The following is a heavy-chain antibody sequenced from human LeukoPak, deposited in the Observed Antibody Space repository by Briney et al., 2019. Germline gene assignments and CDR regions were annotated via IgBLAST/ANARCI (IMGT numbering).Heavy chain of an antibody. Sequence: ASVKVSCKASGYTFTGYYMHWVRQAPGQGLEWMGWINPNSGGTNYAQKFQGRVTMTRDTSISTAYMELSRLRSEDTAVYYCATAPMITFGGAQQGDAFDIWGQGTMVTVSS. CDR2: INPNSGGT. V-gene: IGHV1-2*02. CDR3: ATAPMITFGGAQQGDAFDI. D-gene: IGHD3-16*01. CDR1: GYTFTGYY. J-gene: IGHJ3*02.